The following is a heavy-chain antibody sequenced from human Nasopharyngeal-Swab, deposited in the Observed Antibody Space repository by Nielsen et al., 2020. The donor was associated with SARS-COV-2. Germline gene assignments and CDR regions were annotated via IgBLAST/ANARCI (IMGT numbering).Heavy chain of an antibody. V-gene: IGHV1-24*01. J-gene: IGHJ4*02. CDR2: FDPEDGET. CDR1: GYTLTELS. Sequence: ASVKVSCKVSGYTLTELSMHWVRQAPGKGLEWMGGFDPEDGETIYAQKFQGRVTMTEDTSADTAYMELSGLRSEDTAVYYCATDRRVTLSHYFDYWGQGTLVTVSS. D-gene: IGHD3-10*01. CDR3: ATDRRVTLSHYFDY.